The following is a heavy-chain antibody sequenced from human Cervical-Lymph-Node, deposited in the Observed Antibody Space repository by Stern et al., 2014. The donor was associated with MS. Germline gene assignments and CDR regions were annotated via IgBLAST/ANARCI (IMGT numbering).Heavy chain of an antibody. CDR2: IYYSGRT. Sequence: QLQLQESGPGLVRASETLSLACTLSGGSISRYYWSWIRQSPGKGLEWIGYIYYSGRTKYNPSLKSRVTMSVDLSKKQFSLKVSSVTADDTAVYFCARDFDGYGMDVWGQGTTVTVSS. D-gene: IGHD4-17*01. J-gene: IGHJ6*02. CDR3: ARDFDGYGMDV. V-gene: IGHV4-59*01. CDR1: GGSISRYY.